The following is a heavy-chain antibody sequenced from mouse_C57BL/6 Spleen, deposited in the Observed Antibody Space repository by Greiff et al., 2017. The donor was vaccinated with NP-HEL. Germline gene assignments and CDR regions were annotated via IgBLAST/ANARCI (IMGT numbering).Heavy chain of an antibody. D-gene: IGHD1-1*01. J-gene: IGHJ2*01. Sequence: VMLVESGPELVKPGASVKLSCKASGYTFTSYDINWVKQRPGQGLEWIGWIYPRDGSTKYNEKFKGKATLTVDTSSSTAYMELHSLTSEDSAVYFCARKGNYYYGSSLDYWGQGTTLTVSS. CDR2: IYPRDGST. CDR1: GYTFTSYD. V-gene: IGHV1-85*01. CDR3: ARKGNYYYGSSLDY.